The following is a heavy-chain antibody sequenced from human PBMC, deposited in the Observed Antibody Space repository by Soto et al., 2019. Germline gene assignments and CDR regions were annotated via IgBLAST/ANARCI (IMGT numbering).Heavy chain of an antibody. CDR3: ARQEQLSPYYYAMDV. V-gene: IGHV5-51*01. CDR1: TDSFPGFS. J-gene: IGHJ6*02. Sequence: ESLQTYSKVFTDSFPGFSIGWVRHMPRKGLAWVGSIYPRDSDIRYNPSFEGQVTVSADRSTTTAFLQWSRLKASDTATYYCARQEQLSPYYYAMDVCGQGPTVTLSS. D-gene: IGHD1-1*01. CDR2: IYPRDSDI.